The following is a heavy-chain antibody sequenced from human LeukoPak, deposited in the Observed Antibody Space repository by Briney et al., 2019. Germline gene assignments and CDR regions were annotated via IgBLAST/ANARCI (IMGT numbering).Heavy chain of an antibody. CDR1: GGSISSYY. V-gene: IGHV4-59*08. J-gene: IGHJ4*02. CDR3: ARVFARYSGSF. Sequence: SETLSLTCTVSGGSISSYYWNWIRQPPGKGLEWIGYIYYSGSTHYNPSLKSRVTISVDTSKSQFSLKLNSVTAADTAMYYCARVFARYSGSFWGQGTPVTVSS. D-gene: IGHD1-26*01. CDR2: IYYSGST.